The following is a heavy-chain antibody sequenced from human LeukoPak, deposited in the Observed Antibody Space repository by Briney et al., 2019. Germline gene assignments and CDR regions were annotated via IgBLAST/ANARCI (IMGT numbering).Heavy chain of an antibody. CDR3: ARDLAAAGTDYYYYYYMDV. CDR2: IKQDGSEK. J-gene: IGHJ6*03. Sequence: PGGSLRLSCAASGFTFSNAWMSWVRQAPGKGLEWVANIKQDGSEKNYVDSVKGRFTISRDNAKNSLYLQMNSLRAEDTAVYYCARDLAAAGTDYYYYYYMDVWGKGTTVTVSS. D-gene: IGHD6-13*01. CDR1: GFTFSNAW. V-gene: IGHV3-7*01.